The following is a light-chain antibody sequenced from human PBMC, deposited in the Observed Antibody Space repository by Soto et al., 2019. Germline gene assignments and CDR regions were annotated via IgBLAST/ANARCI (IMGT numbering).Light chain of an antibody. CDR3: CSYAGSPIYVFGSGTKVTYV. Sequence: QSVLTQPASVSGSPGQSITISCTGTSSNLGTYLVSWYQQHPGKAPKLIIYEGTKWPSGVSHRFSGSQSGNTASLTISGLQAEDEADYYCCSYAGSPIYVFGSGTKVTYVFGTGTQLTVL. CDR1: SSNLGTYL. V-gene: IGLV2-23*01. J-gene: IGLJ6*01. CDR2: EGT.